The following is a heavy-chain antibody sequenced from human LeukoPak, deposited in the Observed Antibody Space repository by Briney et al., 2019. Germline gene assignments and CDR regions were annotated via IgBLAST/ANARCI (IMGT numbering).Heavy chain of an antibody. V-gene: IGHV3-15*01. Sequence: GGSLRLSYAASGFTFSNAWMSWVRQAPGKGLEWVGRIKSKTDGGTTDYAAPVKGRFTISRDDSKNTLYLQMNSLKTEDTAVYYCTTAPVLSIAVDLDYWGQGTLVTVSS. D-gene: IGHD6-19*01. CDR1: GFTFSNAW. CDR3: TTAPVLSIAVDLDY. J-gene: IGHJ4*02. CDR2: IKSKTDGGTT.